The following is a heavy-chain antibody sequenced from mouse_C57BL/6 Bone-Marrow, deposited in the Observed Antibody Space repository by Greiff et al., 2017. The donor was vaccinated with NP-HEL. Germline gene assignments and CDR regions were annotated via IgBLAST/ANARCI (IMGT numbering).Heavy chain of an antibody. CDR1: GYAFTNYL. Sequence: QVQLQQSGAELVRPGTSVKVSCKASGYAFTNYLIEWVKQRPGQGLEWIGVINPGSGGTNYNEKFKGKATLTADKSSSTAYMQLSSLTSEDSAVYCCARWKMERGPLDYWGQGTTLTVSS. V-gene: IGHV1-54*01. J-gene: IGHJ2*01. CDR3: ARWKMERGPLDY. CDR2: INPGSGGT. D-gene: IGHD2-3*01.